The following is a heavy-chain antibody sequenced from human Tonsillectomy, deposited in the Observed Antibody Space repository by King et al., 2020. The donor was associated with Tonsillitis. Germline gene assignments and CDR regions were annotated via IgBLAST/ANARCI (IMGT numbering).Heavy chain of an antibody. V-gene: IGHV3-7*03. CDR2: IKDDGSEK. CDR1: GFTFSRYW. J-gene: IGHJ5*02. CDR3: ARDRGLGWFDP. Sequence: VQLVESGGGLVQPGGSLRLSCEASGFTFSRYWMNWIRQAPGKGLEWVALIKDDGSEKYYVDSVKGRFTISRDNAQNSLYLQMNSLRAEDTAVYHCARDRGLGWFDPWGQGTLVTVSS. D-gene: IGHD3-16*01.